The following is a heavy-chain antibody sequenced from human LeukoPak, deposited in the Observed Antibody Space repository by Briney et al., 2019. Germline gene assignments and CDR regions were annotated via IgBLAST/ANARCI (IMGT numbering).Heavy chain of an antibody. CDR3: ARLNRYSSSWCWSSDYYYGMDV. J-gene: IGHJ6*02. CDR2: ISSSSSYI. D-gene: IGHD6-13*01. Sequence: PGGSLRLSCAASGFTFSSYSMNWVRQAPGKGLEWVSSISSSSSYIYYADSVKGRFTISRDNAKNSLYLQMNSPRAEDTAVYYCARLNRYSSSWCWSSDYYYGMDVWGQGTTVTVSS. CDR1: GFTFSSYS. V-gene: IGHV3-21*01.